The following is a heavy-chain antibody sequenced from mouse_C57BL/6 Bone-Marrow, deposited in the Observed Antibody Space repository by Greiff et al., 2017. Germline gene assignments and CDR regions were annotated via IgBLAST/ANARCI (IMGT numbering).Heavy chain of an antibody. V-gene: IGHV2-6-1*01. J-gene: IGHJ4*01. CDR3: ARHLYYYYGSLSYAMDY. Sequence: VMLVESGPGLVAPSQSLSITCTVSGFSLTSYGVHWVRQPPGKGLEWLVVIWSDGSTTYNSALKSRLSISKDNSKSQVFLKMNSLQTDDTAMYYCARHLYYYYGSLSYAMDYWGQGTSVTVSS. CDR2: IWSDGST. CDR1: GFSLTSYG. D-gene: IGHD1-1*01.